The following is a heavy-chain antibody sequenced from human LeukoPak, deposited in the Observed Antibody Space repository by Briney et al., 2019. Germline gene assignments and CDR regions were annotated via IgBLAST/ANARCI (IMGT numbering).Heavy chain of an antibody. D-gene: IGHD2-15*01. V-gene: IGHV3-23*01. J-gene: IGHJ6*03. CDR3: AKGKKDTVVLVAATSYYYMDV. CDR2: ISGSGGST. Sequence: AGGSLRLSCAASGFTFSSYGMSWVRQAPGKGLEWVSGISGSGGSTYYADSVKGRFTISRDNSKNMLYLQMNSLRAEDTAVYYCAKGKKDTVVLVAATSYYYMDVWGKGTTVTISS. CDR1: GFTFSSYG.